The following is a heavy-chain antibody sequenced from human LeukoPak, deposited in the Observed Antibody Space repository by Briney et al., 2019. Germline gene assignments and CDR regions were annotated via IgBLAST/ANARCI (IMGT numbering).Heavy chain of an antibody. J-gene: IGHJ4*02. Sequence: SETLSLTCTVSGGSISSYYWSWIRQPAGKGLEWIGRIYTSGSTNYNPSLKSRVTMSVDTSKNQFSLKLSSVTAADTAVYYCARATTVIPPAYLDYWGQGTLVTVSS. CDR2: IYTSGST. V-gene: IGHV4-4*07. CDR1: GGSISSYY. CDR3: ARATTVIPPAYLDY. D-gene: IGHD4-17*01.